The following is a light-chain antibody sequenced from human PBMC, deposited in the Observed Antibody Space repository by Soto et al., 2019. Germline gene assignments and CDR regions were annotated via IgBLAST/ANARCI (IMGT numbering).Light chain of an antibody. CDR1: RSDVGGYNY. CDR2: DVS. CDR3: CSYAGTYTYV. Sequence: QSALTQPRSVSGSPGQSVTISCTGTRSDVGGYNYVSWYQQHPGKAPKLMIYDVSKRPSGVPDRFSGSKSGNTASLTISGLQAEDEADYYCCSYAGTYTYVFGIGTKVTVL. J-gene: IGLJ1*01. V-gene: IGLV2-11*01.